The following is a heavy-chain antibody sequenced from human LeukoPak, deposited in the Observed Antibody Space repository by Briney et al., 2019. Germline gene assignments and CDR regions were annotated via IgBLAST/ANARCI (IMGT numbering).Heavy chain of an antibody. CDR1: GFTFDDYA. Sequence: GGSLRLSCAASGFTFDDYAMHWVRQAPGKGLEWVSGISWNSGSIGYADSVKGRFTISRDNAKNSLYLQMNSLRAEDTALYYCAKGLGIYSGPTYWGQGTLVTVSS. D-gene: IGHD5-12*01. CDR3: AKGLGIYSGPTY. V-gene: IGHV3-9*01. CDR2: ISWNSGSI. J-gene: IGHJ4*02.